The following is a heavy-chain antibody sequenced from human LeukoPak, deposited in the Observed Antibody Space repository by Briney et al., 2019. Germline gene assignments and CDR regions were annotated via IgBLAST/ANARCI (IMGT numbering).Heavy chain of an antibody. J-gene: IGHJ6*03. Sequence: GGSLRLPCAASGFTSSSYAMSWVRQAPGKGLEWVSVINGSAYNADSVKGRFTISRDNSKNTLYLQMNSLRAEDTAVYYCARAGMETDPLDYYYYMDVWGKGTTATVSS. D-gene: IGHD5-18*01. CDR3: ARAGMETDPLDYYYYMDV. CDR1: GFTSSSYA. V-gene: IGHV3-23*01. CDR2: INGSA.